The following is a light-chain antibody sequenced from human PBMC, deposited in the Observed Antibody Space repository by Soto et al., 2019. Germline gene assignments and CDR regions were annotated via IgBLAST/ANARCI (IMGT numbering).Light chain of an antibody. Sequence: DIQMTQSPSTLSASLGDRVTITCRASQGISRWLAWYQQRPGKAPKLLIYDASTLHSEVSSRFSGSGSGTDFTLTISCLQSEDFATYYCQQYYSYPTFGQGTRLEIK. CDR1: QGISRW. CDR3: QQYYSYPT. J-gene: IGKJ5*01. CDR2: DAS. V-gene: IGKV1-5*01.